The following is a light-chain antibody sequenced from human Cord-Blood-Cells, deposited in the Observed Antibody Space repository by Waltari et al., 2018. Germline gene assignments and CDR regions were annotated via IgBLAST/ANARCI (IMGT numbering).Light chain of an antibody. CDR1: QSVSSSY. CDR2: GAS. Sequence: EIVLTQSPGTLSLSPGERATLSCRASQSVSSSYLAWYQQKPGQAPRLLIYGASSRATGIPNRFSDSGSGTDFTLTISRLEPEDFAVYYCQQYGSSPGGVTFGPGTKVDIK. V-gene: IGKV3-20*01. J-gene: IGKJ3*01. CDR3: QQYGSSPGGVT.